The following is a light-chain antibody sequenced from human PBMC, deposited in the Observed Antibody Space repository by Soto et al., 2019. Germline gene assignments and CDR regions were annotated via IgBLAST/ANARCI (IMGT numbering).Light chain of an antibody. CDR2: AAS. V-gene: IGKV1-9*01. CDR3: QQLFDSPIT. CDR1: QVISTS. Sequence: QLTQSPSFLSPSIGESVPITCRASQVISTSLAWYQVKPGKAPKLLIYAASTLESGVPSRFSATVSGTEFSLTITSLQPEDFATYYCQQLFDSPITFGQGTRLEIK. J-gene: IGKJ5*01.